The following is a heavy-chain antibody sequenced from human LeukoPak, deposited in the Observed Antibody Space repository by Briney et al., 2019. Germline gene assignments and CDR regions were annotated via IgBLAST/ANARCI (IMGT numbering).Heavy chain of an antibody. Sequence: GGSLRLSCAASGFSFSSYWMSWVRQVPGKGLEWVANLGQDGSYRNSLDSVKGRFTISRDNAKNSLYLQMNNLRAEDTAVYFCARDVGYSFGPKYDAFDLWGQGTLVTVSS. J-gene: IGHJ3*01. CDR2: LGQDGSYR. CDR3: ARDVGYSFGPKYDAFDL. CDR1: GFSFSSYW. D-gene: IGHD5-18*01. V-gene: IGHV3-7*01.